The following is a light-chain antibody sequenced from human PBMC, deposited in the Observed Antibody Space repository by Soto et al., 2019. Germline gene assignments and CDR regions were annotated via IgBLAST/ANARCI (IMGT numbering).Light chain of an antibody. CDR2: KSD. CDR3: ATWDDGLSGVL. J-gene: IGLJ2*01. V-gene: IGLV1-47*01. Sequence: QSVLTQPPSASGTPGQRVSITCSGSDSNIGSNSVHWYQQVPGMAPKLLVYKSDQRPSGVPERFSGSKSVTSASLAISGLRAEDEAEYYCATWDDGLSGVLFGGGTQLTVL. CDR1: DSNIGSNS.